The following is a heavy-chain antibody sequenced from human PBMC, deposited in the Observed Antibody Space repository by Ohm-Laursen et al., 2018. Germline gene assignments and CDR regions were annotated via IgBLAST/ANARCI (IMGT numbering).Heavy chain of an antibody. D-gene: IGHD1-26*01. V-gene: IGHV4-4*07. Sequence: SETLSLTCTVSGGSISSYYWSWIRQPAGKGLEWIGRINISGSTNYNPSLKSRVTTSVDTSKNQFFLNLSSVTAADTAVYYCAGRGYWGQGTLVTVSS. CDR2: INISGST. CDR1: GGSISSYY. CDR3: AGRGY. J-gene: IGHJ4*02.